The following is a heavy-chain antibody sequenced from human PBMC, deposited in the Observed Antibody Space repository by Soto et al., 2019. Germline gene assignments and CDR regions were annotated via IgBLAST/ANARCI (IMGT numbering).Heavy chain of an antibody. CDR1: GFTFSSYG. CDR3: ARPSGSGRYFDY. V-gene: IGHV3-33*01. Sequence: QVQLVESGGGVVQPGRSLRLSCAASGFTFSSYGMHWVRQAPGKGLEWVAVIWYDGSNKYYADSVKGRFTISRDNSKNTLYLQMNSLRAEDTAVYYCARPSGSGRYFDYWGQGTLVTVSS. D-gene: IGHD3-10*01. CDR2: IWYDGSNK. J-gene: IGHJ4*02.